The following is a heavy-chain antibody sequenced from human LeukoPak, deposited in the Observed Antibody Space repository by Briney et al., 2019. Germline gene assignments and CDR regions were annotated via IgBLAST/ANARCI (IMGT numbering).Heavy chain of an antibody. CDR3: ARGGWFGELLSEQSFDY. V-gene: IGHV4-30-2*01. CDR1: GGSISSGGYS. Sequence: SETLSLTCAVSGGSISSGGYSWSWIRQPPGKGLEWIGYIYHSGSTYYNPSLKSRVTISVDRSKNQFSLKLSSVTAADTAVYYCARGGWFGELLSEQSFDYWGQGTLVTVSS. J-gene: IGHJ4*02. D-gene: IGHD3-10*01. CDR2: IYHSGST.